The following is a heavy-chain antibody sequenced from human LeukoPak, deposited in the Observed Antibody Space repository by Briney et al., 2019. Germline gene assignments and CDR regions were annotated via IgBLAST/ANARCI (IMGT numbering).Heavy chain of an antibody. CDR1: GFTFSDYY. V-gene: IGHV3-11*04. J-gene: IGHJ3*02. D-gene: IGHD3-10*01. Sequence: GGSLRLSCAASGFTFSDYYMSWIRQAPGKGLEWVSYISSSGSTIYYADSVKGRFTISRDNAKNSLYLQMNSLRAEDTAVYYCARDVLLWFGELPGAFDIWGQGTMVTVSS. CDR3: ARDVLLWFGELPGAFDI. CDR2: ISSSGSTI.